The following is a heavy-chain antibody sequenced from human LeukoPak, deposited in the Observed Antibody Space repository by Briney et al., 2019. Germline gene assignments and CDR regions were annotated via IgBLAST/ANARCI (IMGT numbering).Heavy chain of an antibody. V-gene: IGHV1-8*01. CDR1: GCTFTSYD. Sequence: ASVKVSCKASGCTFTSYDINWVRQATGQGLEWMGWMNPNSGNTGYAQKFQGRVTMTRNTSISTAYMELSSLRSEDTAVYYCARGSAQGYYYYYYGMDVWGQGTTVTVSS. J-gene: IGHJ6*02. CDR2: MNPNSGNT. CDR3: ARGSAQGYYYYYYGMDV.